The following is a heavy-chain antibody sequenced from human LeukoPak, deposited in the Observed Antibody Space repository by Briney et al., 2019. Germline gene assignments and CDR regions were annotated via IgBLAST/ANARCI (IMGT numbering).Heavy chain of an antibody. CDR1: GSSITSEYY. D-gene: IGHD1-26*01. CDR3: ASSGTFLFGPLDY. V-gene: IGHV4-38-2*02. CDR2: IYHSGST. Sequence: ASETLSLTCSVSGSSITSEYYWGWIRQAPAKGLEWVGTIYHSGSTYYNPALRSRVTISVDTSRNHFSLKLTSVTAADTAVYARASSGTFLFGPLDYWGQGNLVTVSS. J-gene: IGHJ4*02.